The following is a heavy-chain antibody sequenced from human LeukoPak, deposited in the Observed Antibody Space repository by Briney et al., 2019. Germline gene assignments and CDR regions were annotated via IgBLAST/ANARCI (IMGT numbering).Heavy chain of an antibody. CDR2: ISSSSSTI. D-gene: IGHD3-10*01. CDR3: ARVGEFDHFDY. Sequence: GGSLRLSCAASGFTFSSYSMNWVRQAPGKGLEWVSYISSSSSTIYYADSVKGRFTISRDNAKNSLYLQMNSLRAEDTAVYYCARVGEFDHFDYWGQGTLVTVSS. V-gene: IGHV3-48*01. CDR1: GFTFSSYS. J-gene: IGHJ4*02.